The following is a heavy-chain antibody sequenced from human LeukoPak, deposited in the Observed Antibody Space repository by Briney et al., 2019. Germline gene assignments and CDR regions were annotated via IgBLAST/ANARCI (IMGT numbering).Heavy chain of an antibody. CDR3: ARRYCTGGSCSFDY. V-gene: IGHV3-9*01. Sequence: GGSLRLSCAASGFTFDDYAMHWVRQAPGKGLEWVSGISWNSGSIGYADSVKGRFTISRDNAKNSLHLQMNSLRAEDTAVYYCARRYCTGGSCSFDYWGQGTLVTVSS. D-gene: IGHD2-15*01. CDR1: GFTFDDYA. J-gene: IGHJ4*02. CDR2: ISWNSGSI.